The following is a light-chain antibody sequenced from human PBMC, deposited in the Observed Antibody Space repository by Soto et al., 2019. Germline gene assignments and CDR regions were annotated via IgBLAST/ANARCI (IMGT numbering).Light chain of an antibody. J-gene: IGLJ2*01. CDR1: SSNIGNND. CDR3: GAWDSSLSGGV. Sequence: QSVLTQPPSVSAAPGQEVTISCSGSSSNIGNNDVSWYQQLPGTAPKLLIYENNKRPSGISDRFSGSKSGTSATLGITGLQTGDEGDYYCGAWDSSLSGGVFGGGTKLTVL. CDR2: ENN. V-gene: IGLV1-51*02.